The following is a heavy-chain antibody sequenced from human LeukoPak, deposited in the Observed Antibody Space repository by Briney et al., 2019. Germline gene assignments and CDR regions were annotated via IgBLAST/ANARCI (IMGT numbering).Heavy chain of an antibody. Sequence: LRLSCAASGFTVSSNYMSWIRQHPGKGLEWIGYIYYSGSTYYNPSLKSRVTISVDTSKNQFSLKLSSVTAADTAVYYCARYTAPMAFDIWGQGTMVTVSS. J-gene: IGHJ3*02. CDR1: GFTVSSNY. CDR3: ARYTAPMAFDI. D-gene: IGHD2-2*01. V-gene: IGHV4-31*02. CDR2: IYYSGST.